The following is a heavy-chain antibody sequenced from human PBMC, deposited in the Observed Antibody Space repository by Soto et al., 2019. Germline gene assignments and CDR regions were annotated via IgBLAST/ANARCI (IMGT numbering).Heavy chain of an antibody. J-gene: IGHJ2*01. CDR3: ARGSVPYYEILIDYKRNWYFDL. CDR2: VYYSGNT. CDR1: GGSISTYY. D-gene: IGHD3-9*01. Sequence: PSETLSLTCTVSGGSISTYYWSWLRQPPGKGLEWIGYVYYSGNTNYNPSLQSRVTISVDTSKNQFSLMLRSVTAADTAVYYCARGSVPYYEILIDYKRNWYFDLWGRGALVTVS. V-gene: IGHV4-59*01.